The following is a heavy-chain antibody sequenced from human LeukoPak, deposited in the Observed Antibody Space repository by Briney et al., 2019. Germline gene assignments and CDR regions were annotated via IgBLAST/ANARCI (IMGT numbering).Heavy chain of an antibody. D-gene: IGHD4-17*01. V-gene: IGHV2-5*02. Sequence: SGPTLVNPPQTLTLTCTFSGFSLSTSGVGVGWIRQPPGKALEWLALIYWDDDKRYSPSLKSRLTITKDTSKNQVVLTMTNMDPVDTATYYCAHEDYGDYNDAFDIWGQGTMVTVSS. CDR3: AHEDYGDYNDAFDI. CDR2: IYWDDDK. CDR1: GFSLSTSGVG. J-gene: IGHJ3*02.